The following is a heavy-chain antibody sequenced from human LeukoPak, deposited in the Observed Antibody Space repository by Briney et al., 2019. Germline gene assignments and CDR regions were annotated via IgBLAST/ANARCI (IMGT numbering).Heavy chain of an antibody. V-gene: IGHV3-33*01. Sequence: GGSLRLSCAASGFTFRSYGMHWVRQAQGKGLEWVAVIWTDGSQQHYADSVKGRFTISRDNSKNTLYLQMNSLRVDDTAVYYCARSSDSSDLGYWGQGTLVTVSS. CDR3: ARSSDSSDLGY. J-gene: IGHJ4*02. D-gene: IGHD6-25*01. CDR2: IWTDGSQQ. CDR1: GFTFRSYG.